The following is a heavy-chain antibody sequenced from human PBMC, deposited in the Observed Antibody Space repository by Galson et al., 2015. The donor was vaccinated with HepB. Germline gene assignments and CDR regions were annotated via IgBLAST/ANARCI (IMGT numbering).Heavy chain of an antibody. CDR1: GLSSGTNW. CDR2: IDLDDSET. D-gene: IGHD6-13*01. CDR3: ARVKAVAAAVAGYVDY. Sequence: QSGAEVKKPGESLRISCKVSGLSSGTNWIAWVRQMPEKGLELMGIIDLDDSETRYSPSFEGQVTISADGSIDTAYLQWSSLKASDSAIHFCARVKAVAAAVAGYVDYGGQAALIAVSA. J-gene: IGHJ4*02. V-gene: IGHV5-51*03.